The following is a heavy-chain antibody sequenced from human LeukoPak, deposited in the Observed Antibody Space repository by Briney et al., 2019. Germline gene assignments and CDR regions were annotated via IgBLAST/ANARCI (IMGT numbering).Heavy chain of an antibody. V-gene: IGHV4-59*08. CDR2: ISYIGST. D-gene: IGHD2-8*01. J-gene: IGHJ2*01. Sequence: SETLSLTCTVSGASISSYYWSWIRQPPGKGLEWIGYISYIGSTNYNPSLKSRVTISVDTSKNQFSLKLSSVTAADRAVYYCARAVGVGRGTYFDLWGRGTLVTVSS. CDR1: GASISSYY. CDR3: ARAVGVGRGTYFDL.